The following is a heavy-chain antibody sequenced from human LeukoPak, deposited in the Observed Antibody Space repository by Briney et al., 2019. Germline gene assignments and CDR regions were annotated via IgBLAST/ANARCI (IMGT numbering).Heavy chain of an antibody. CDR2: INHSGST. J-gene: IGHJ5*02. Sequence: PSETLSLTCTVSGYSITSGYYWSWIRQPPGKGLEWIGEINHSGSTNYNPSLKSRVTISVDTSKNQFSLKLSSVTAADTAVYYCATSGRTDSSGWLKWFDPWGQGTLVTVSS. CDR3: ATSGRTDSSGWLKWFDP. CDR1: GYSITSGYY. D-gene: IGHD6-19*01. V-gene: IGHV4-34*01.